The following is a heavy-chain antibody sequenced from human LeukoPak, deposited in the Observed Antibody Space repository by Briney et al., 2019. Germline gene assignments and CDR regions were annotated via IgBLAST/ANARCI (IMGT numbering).Heavy chain of an antibody. D-gene: IGHD5-18*01. CDR3: ARDRQLWLEYYFDY. CDR1: GYTFTGYY. J-gene: IGHJ4*02. CDR2: INPNSGGT. Sequence: ASVKVSCKASGYTFTGYYMHWVRQAPGQGLEWMGWINPNSGGTNYAQKFQGRVTMTRDTSISTAYMELSRLRSDDTAVYYCARDRQLWLEYYFDYWGQGTIVSVSS. V-gene: IGHV1-2*02.